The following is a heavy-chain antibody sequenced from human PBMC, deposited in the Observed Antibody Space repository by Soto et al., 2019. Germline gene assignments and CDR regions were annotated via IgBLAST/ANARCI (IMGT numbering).Heavy chain of an antibody. CDR2: IWYDGSNK. V-gene: IGHV3-33*01. CDR3: ARVLSKWEPRSAYDY. CDR1: GFTFSSYG. D-gene: IGHD1-26*01. J-gene: IGHJ4*02. Sequence: QVQLVESGGGVVQPGRSLRLSCAASGFTFSSYGMHWVRQAPGKGLEWVAVIWYDGSNKYYADSVKGRVTISRDNSKNTLYRQMNSLRAEDTTVCYWARVLSKWEPRSAYDYWGQGTLVTVSS.